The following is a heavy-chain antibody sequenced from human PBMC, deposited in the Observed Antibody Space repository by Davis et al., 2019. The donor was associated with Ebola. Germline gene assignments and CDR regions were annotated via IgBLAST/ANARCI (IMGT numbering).Heavy chain of an antibody. V-gene: IGHV3-48*03. D-gene: IGHD2-2*01. CDR1: GFTFSSYE. CDR2: ISSSGSTI. J-gene: IGHJ6*02. Sequence: PGGSLRLSCAASGFTFSSYEMNWVRQAPGKGLEWVSYISSSGSTIYYADSVKGRFTISRDNAKNSLYLQMNSLRAEDTAVYYCAREGLGYCSSTSCYGMDVWGQGTTVTVSS. CDR3: AREGLGYCSSTSCYGMDV.